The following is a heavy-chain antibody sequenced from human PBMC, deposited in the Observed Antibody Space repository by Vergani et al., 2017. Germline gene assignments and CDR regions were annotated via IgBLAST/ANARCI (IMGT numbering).Heavy chain of an antibody. D-gene: IGHD6-19*01. CDR3: ARGLFRHFWPGGVMIAVAATRGHLYFDL. CDR1: GGSISSSSYY. J-gene: IGHJ2*01. CDR2: IYYSGST. V-gene: IGHV4-39*01. Sequence: QLQLQESGPGLVKPSETLSLTCTVSGGSISSSSYYWGWIRQPPGKGLEWIGSIYYSGSTYYNPSLKSRVTISVDTSKNQFSLKLSSVTAADTAVYYCARGLFRHFWPGGVMIAVAATRGHLYFDLWGRGTLVTVSS.